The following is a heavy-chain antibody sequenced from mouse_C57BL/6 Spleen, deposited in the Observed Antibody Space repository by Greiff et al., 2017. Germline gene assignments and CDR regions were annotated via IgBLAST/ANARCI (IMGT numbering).Heavy chain of an antibody. CDR3: TRKGYYGSFAY. V-gene: IGHV1-15*01. Sequence: QVQLQQSGAELVRPGASVTLSCKASGYTFTDYEMHWVKQTPVHGLEWIGAIDPETGGTAYNQKFKGKAILTADKSSRTAYMELRSLTSEDSAVDYCTRKGYYGSFAYWGQGTLVTVSA. CDR2: IDPETGGT. J-gene: IGHJ3*01. D-gene: IGHD1-1*01. CDR1: GYTFTDYE.